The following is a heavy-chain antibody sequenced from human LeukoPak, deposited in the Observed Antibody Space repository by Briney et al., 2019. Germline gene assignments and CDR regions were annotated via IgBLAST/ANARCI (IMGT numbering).Heavy chain of an antibody. V-gene: IGHV1-2*02. Sequence: ASVKVSCKASGYTFTTYGISWVRQAPGQGLEWMGWINPNSGGTNYAQKFQGRVTMTRDTSISTAYMELSRLRSDDTAVYYCARSRAGIAAASSSYYFDYWGQGTLVTVSS. D-gene: IGHD6-13*01. J-gene: IGHJ4*02. CDR2: INPNSGGT. CDR3: ARSRAGIAAASSSYYFDY. CDR1: GYTFTTYG.